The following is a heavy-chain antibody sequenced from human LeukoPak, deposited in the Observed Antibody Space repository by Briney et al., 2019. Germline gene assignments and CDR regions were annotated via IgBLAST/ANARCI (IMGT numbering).Heavy chain of an antibody. CDR1: GYSFTSYW. J-gene: IGHJ5*02. Sequence: GESLKISCKGSGYSFTSYWITWVRQMPGKGLEWMGRIDPSDSYTNYSPSFQGHVTISTDKSINTAYLQWSSLKASDTAIYYCARLGSNNYFDPRGQGTLVSVSS. CDR3: ARLGSNNYFDP. V-gene: IGHV5-10-1*01. D-gene: IGHD7-27*01. CDR2: IDPSDSYT.